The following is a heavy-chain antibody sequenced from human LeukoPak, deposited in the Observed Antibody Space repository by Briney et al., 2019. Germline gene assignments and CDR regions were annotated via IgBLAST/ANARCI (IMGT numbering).Heavy chain of an antibody. CDR3: ARVSVEYCSSASCYARPFDY. V-gene: IGHV1-2*02. Sequence: GASVKVSCKASGYTFTGYYMHWVRQAPGQGLEWMGWINPNSSGTNYAQKFQGRVTMTRDTSISTAYMELSRLRSDDTAVYYCARVSVEYCSSASCYARPFDYWGQGTLVTVSS. CDR1: GYTFTGYY. CDR2: INPNSSGT. J-gene: IGHJ4*02. D-gene: IGHD2-2*01.